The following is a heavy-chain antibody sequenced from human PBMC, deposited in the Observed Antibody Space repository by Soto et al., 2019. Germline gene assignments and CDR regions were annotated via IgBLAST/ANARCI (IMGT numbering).Heavy chain of an antibody. D-gene: IGHD2-15*01. V-gene: IGHV5-10-1*01. CDR1: GYSFTSYW. J-gene: IGHJ4*02. Sequence: PGESLKISCKGSGYSFTSYWISWVRQMPGKVLEWMGRIDPSDSYTNYSPSFQGHVTISADKSISTAYLQWSSLKASDTAMYYCARQSYCSGGSCYIDYWGQGTLVTVSS. CDR3: ARQSYCSGGSCYIDY. CDR2: IDPSDSYT.